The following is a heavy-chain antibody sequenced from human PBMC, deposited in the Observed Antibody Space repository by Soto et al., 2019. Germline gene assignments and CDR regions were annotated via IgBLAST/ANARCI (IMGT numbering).Heavy chain of an antibody. V-gene: IGHV3-7*01. J-gene: IGHJ6*02. CDR3: ARWGAHCSGGSCHEYDYYYGMDV. Sequence: EVQLVESGGGLVQPGGSLRLSCAASGFTFSSYWMSWVRQAPGKGLEWVANIKQDGSEKYYVDSVKGRFTISRDNAKNSLYLQMNSLRAEDTAVYYCARWGAHCSGGSCHEYDYYYGMDVWGQGTTVTVSS. CDR2: IKQDGSEK. D-gene: IGHD2-15*01. CDR1: GFTFSSYW.